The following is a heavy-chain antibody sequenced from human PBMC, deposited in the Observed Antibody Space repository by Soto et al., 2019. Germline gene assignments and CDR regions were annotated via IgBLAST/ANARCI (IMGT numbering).Heavy chain of an antibody. CDR3: ARVGRVLVARGVIAYYYYMDV. CDR1: GYTFTSYD. J-gene: IGHJ6*03. Sequence: ASVKVSCKASGYTFTSYDINWVRQATGQGLEWMGWMNPNSGNTGYAQKFQGRVTMARNTSISTAYMELSSLRSEDTAVYYCARVGRVLVARGVIAYYYYMDVWGKGTTVTV. CDR2: MNPNSGNT. D-gene: IGHD3-10*01. V-gene: IGHV1-8*01.